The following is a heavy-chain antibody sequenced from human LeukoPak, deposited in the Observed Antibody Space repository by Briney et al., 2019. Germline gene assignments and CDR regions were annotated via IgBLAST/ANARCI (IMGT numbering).Heavy chain of an antibody. CDR1: GFTFSSYA. Sequence: PGGSLRLSCAASGFTFSSYAMSWVRQAPGKGLGWVSAISGSGGSTYYADSVKGRFTISRDNSKNTLYLQMNSLRAEDTAVYYCAKGGYFDWFQYQAAFDYWGQGTLVTVSS. CDR3: AKGGYFDWFQYQAAFDY. J-gene: IGHJ4*02. D-gene: IGHD3-9*01. CDR2: ISGSGGST. V-gene: IGHV3-23*01.